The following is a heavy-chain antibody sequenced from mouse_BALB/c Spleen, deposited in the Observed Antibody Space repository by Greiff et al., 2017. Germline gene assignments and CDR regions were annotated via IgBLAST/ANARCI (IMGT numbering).Heavy chain of an antibody. CDR1: GYTFTDYA. Sequence: QVQLKQSGAELVRPGVSVKISCKGSGYTFTDYAMHWVKQSHAKSLEWIGVISTYYGDASYNQKFKGKATMTVDKSSSTAYMELARLTSEDSAIYYCAREGNYVAMDYWGQGTSVTVSS. CDR2: ISTYYGDA. J-gene: IGHJ4*01. D-gene: IGHD2-1*01. CDR3: AREGNYVAMDY. V-gene: IGHV1S137*01.